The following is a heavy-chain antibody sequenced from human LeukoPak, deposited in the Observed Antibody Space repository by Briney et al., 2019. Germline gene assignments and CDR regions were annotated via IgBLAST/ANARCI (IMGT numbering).Heavy chain of an antibody. D-gene: IGHD1-26*01. CDR2: FDPEDGET. CDR3: ARVVVGATIPHY. Sequence: ASVKVSCKVSGYTLTELSMHWVRQAPGKGLEWMGGFDPEDGETIYAQKFQGRVTMTRNTSISTAYMELSSLRSEDTAVYYCARVVVGATIPHYWGQGTLVTVSS. CDR1: GYTLTELS. J-gene: IGHJ4*02. V-gene: IGHV1-24*01.